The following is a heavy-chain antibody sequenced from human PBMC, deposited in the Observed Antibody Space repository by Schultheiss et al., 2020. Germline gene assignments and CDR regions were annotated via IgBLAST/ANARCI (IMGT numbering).Heavy chain of an antibody. J-gene: IGHJ4*02. Sequence: SQTLSLTCAISGDSVSSNSAAWNWIRQSPSRGLEWLGRTYYRSKWYNDYAVSVKSRITINPDTSKNQFSLKLSSVTAADTAVYYCARHDTYYDFWSGYFHLRGFDYWGQGTLVTVSS. CDR3: ARHDTYYDFWSGYFHLRGFDY. CDR1: GDSVSSNSAA. D-gene: IGHD3-3*01. CDR2: TYYRSKWYN. V-gene: IGHV6-1*01.